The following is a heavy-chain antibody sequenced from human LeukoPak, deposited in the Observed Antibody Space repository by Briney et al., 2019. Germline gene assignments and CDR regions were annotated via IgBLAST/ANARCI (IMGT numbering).Heavy chain of an antibody. CDR1: GYTFTSYG. Sequence: ASVKVSCKASGYTFTSYGISWVRQAPGQGLEWMGWISAYNGNTNYAQKFQGRVTITADESTSTAYMELSSLRSEDTAVYYCATVYCSSTSCYSRGAFDIWGQGTMVTVSS. CDR3: ATVYCSSTSCYSRGAFDI. J-gene: IGHJ3*02. V-gene: IGHV1-18*01. D-gene: IGHD2-2*01. CDR2: ISAYNGNT.